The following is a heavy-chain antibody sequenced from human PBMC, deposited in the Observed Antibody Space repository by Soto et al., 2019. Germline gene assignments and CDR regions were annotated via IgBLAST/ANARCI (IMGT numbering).Heavy chain of an antibody. Sequence: PGGSLRLSCISSGFTFRTYTMNWVRQAPGKGLEWVSGIRGFSPYTFYAESVKGRFTISRDNAKNSLYLQMNSLRAEDTAVYYCARDSGTAYFDYWGQGTLVTVSS. D-gene: IGHD3-16*01. CDR3: ARDSGTAYFDY. V-gene: IGHV3-21*01. CDR1: GFTFRTYT. CDR2: IRGFSPYT. J-gene: IGHJ4*02.